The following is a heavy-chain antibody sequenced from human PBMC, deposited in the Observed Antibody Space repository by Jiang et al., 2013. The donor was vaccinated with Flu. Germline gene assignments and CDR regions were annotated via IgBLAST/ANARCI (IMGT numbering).Heavy chain of an antibody. V-gene: IGHV1-69*01. CDR2: VIPIYGTA. D-gene: IGHD5-18*01. Sequence: SGDTFSNSVIAWVRQAPGQGLEWMGGVIPIYGTANYAEKLQGRVTITADASTNTGYMELRSLRSEDTAVYYCARGNNYGMGYYYYAMDIWGNGTTVTVSS. CDR1: GDTFSNSV. J-gene: IGHJ6*04. CDR3: ARGNNYGMGYYYYAMDI.